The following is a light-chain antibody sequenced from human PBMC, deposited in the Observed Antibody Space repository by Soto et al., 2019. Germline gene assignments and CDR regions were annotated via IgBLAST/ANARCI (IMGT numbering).Light chain of an antibody. CDR3: SSKRDSSTLFV. Sequence: QSVLTQPPSVSAAPGQKVTISCTGSSSNIGAGYVVHWYQHHPGKVPKLLIYEVTNRPSGVSDRFSGSKSGNTASLTISGLQAEDEADYYCSSKRDSSTLFVFGTGTKVTVL. CDR1: SSNIGAGYV. V-gene: IGLV1-40*01. J-gene: IGLJ1*01. CDR2: EVT.